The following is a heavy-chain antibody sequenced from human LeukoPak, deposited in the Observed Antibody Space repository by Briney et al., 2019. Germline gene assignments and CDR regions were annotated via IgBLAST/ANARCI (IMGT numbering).Heavy chain of an antibody. Sequence: GGSLRLSCVASGFTFSDAWMSWVRQAPRKGLEWVGRIKSKIDGGTIDYGTPVKGRFTISRDDSRNTLYLQMNSLKTEDTAVYYCTTRRQDGCWGQGTLVTVS. CDR3: TTRRQDGC. CDR1: GFTFSDAW. D-gene: IGHD6-25*01. CDR2: IKSKIDGGTI. J-gene: IGHJ4*02. V-gene: IGHV3-15*01.